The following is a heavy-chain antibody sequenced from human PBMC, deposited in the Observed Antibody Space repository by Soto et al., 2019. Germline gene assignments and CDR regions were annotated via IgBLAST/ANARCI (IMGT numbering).Heavy chain of an antibody. J-gene: IGHJ6*03. CDR2: IYYSGST. CDR3: ARRRYYGSGSYVPYYYYYMDV. CDR1: GGSISSGAYS. D-gene: IGHD3-10*01. Sequence: SETLSLTCTVSGGSISSGAYSWTWIRQSPGKGLEWLGFIYYSGSTNYSPSLKSRVSISVDTSKNQFSLKLSSVTAADTAVYYCARRRYYGSGSYVPYYYYYMDVWGKGTTVTVSS. V-gene: IGHV4-61*08.